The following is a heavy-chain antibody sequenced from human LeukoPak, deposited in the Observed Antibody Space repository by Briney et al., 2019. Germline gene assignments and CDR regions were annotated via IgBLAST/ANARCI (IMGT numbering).Heavy chain of an antibody. CDR3: ARGGGVAGLSQPSSLLIDY. CDR2: INHSGST. V-gene: IGHV4-34*01. D-gene: IGHD6-19*01. CDR1: GGSFSGYY. Sequence: SETLSLTCAVYGGSFSGYYWSWIRQPPGKGLEWIGEINHSGSTNYNPSLKSLVTISVDTSKNQFSLKLSSVTAADTAVYYCARGGGVAGLSQPSSLLIDYWGQGTLVTVSS. J-gene: IGHJ4*02.